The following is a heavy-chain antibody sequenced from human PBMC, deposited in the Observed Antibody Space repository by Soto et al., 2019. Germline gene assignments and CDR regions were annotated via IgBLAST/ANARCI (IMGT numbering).Heavy chain of an antibody. J-gene: IGHJ3*02. CDR1: GGTFSSYA. V-gene: IGHV1-69*13. CDR2: IIPIFGTA. Sequence: GASVKVSCKASGGTFSSYAISWVRQAPGQGLEWMGGIIPIFGTANYAQKFQGGVTITADESTSTAYMELSSLRSEDTAVYYCAFILSGPPGAFDIWGQGTMVTVSS. D-gene: IGHD2-15*01. CDR3: AFILSGPPGAFDI.